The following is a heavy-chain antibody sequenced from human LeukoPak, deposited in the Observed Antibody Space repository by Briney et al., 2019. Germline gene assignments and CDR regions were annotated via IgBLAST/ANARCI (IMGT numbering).Heavy chain of an antibody. CDR3: AREYYDNSGGEDAFDI. Sequence: GGSLRLSCAASGFTVSSNYMNWVPQAPGKGLEWVSVIYSGGSTFYADSVEGRFTISRDNSSNTLYLQMNSLRAEDTAMYYCAREYYDNSGGEDAFDIWGPGTMVTVSS. D-gene: IGHD3-22*01. V-gene: IGHV3-53*01. CDR2: IYSGGST. CDR1: GFTVSSNY. J-gene: IGHJ3*02.